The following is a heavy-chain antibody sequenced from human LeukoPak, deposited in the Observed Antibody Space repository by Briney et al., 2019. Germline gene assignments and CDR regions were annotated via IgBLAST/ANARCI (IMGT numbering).Heavy chain of an antibody. CDR2: IYYSGST. Sequence: SETLSLTCTVSGGSISSSSYYWGWIRQPPGKGLEWIGSIYYSGSTYYNPSLKSRVTISVDTSKNQFSLKLSSVTAADTAVYYCAGFVPLLWFGELSQGFDYWGQGTLVTVSS. CDR1: GGSISSSSYY. V-gene: IGHV4-39*01. D-gene: IGHD3-10*01. J-gene: IGHJ4*02. CDR3: AGFVPLLWFGELSQGFDY.